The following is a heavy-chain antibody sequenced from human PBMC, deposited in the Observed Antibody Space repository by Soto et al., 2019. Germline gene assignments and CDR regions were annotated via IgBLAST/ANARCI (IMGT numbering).Heavy chain of an antibody. CDR2: IIPIFGTV. D-gene: IGHD5-18*01. Sequence: QVQLVQSGAEVKKPGSSVTVSCKASGDTFSSYTISWVRQAPGQGLEWMGGIIPIFGTVNYAQKFQGRVTITADESTSTAYMEWSSLRSEDTAVYYCARGNHRWIQLWYFDLWGRGTLVTVSS. CDR1: GDTFSSYT. J-gene: IGHJ2*01. CDR3: ARGNHRWIQLWYFDL. V-gene: IGHV1-69*12.